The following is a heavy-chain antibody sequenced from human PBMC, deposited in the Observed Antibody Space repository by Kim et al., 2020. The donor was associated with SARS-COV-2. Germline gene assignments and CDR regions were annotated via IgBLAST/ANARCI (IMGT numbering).Heavy chain of an antibody. V-gene: IGHV5-51*01. J-gene: IGHJ4*02. Sequence: PSFQGQVTISADKSISTAYLQWSSLKASDTAMYYCARHGTGIAVAGTIDYWGQGTLVTVSS. CDR3: ARHGTGIAVAGTIDY. D-gene: IGHD6-19*01.